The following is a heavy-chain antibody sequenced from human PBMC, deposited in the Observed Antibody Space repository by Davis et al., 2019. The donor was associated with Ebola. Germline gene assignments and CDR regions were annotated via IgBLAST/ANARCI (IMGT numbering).Heavy chain of an antibody. CDR3: AKGRTIPLALDF. CDR2: ISWNSDSI. J-gene: IGHJ4*02. CDR1: GFTFGDYA. D-gene: IGHD2-2*02. Sequence: PGGSLRLSCAGSGFTFGDYAMHWVRQAPGKGLEWVSGISWNSDSIVYADSVKGRFTISRDNAKNSLYLQMNSLRVEDTALYYCAKGRTIPLALDFWGQGTLVTVSS. V-gene: IGHV3-9*01.